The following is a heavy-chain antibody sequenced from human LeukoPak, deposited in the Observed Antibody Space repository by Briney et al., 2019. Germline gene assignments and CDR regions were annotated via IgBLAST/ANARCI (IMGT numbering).Heavy chain of an antibody. J-gene: IGHJ1*01. V-gene: IGHV4-4*07. Sequence: SETLSLTCTVSGGSISSYYWSWIRQPAGKGLEWIGRFYSSVSTNYNPSLKSRVTTSVDRSKNLFSLNLTSVTAADTAVYFCVREKLYSSSWGFQHWGQGALVSVSS. CDR3: VREKLYSSSWGFQH. CDR2: FYSSVST. D-gene: IGHD6-13*01. CDR1: GGSISSYY.